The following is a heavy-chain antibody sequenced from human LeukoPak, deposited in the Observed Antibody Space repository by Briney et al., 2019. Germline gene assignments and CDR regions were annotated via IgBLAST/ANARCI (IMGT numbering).Heavy chain of an antibody. CDR3: ARLGPEYCIGGTCYFDF. V-gene: IGHV5-51*01. D-gene: IGHD2-15*01. Sequence: GESLKISCKGSGYSFTTYWIGWVRQMPGKGLEWMAIIYPGDSDIRYSPSFQGQVTISADKSISTAYLQWSTLKASDTAMYYCARLGPEYCIGGTCYFDFWGQGSLVTVSS. CDR1: GYSFTTYW. J-gene: IGHJ4*02. CDR2: IYPGDSDI.